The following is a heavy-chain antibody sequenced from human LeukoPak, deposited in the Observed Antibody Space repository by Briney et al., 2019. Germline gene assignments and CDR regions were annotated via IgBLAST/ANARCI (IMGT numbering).Heavy chain of an antibody. CDR3: VKVSRDGYNLRDAFDI. CDR2: INSNGGST. D-gene: IGHD5-24*01. CDR1: GFTFSSYA. V-gene: IGHV3-64D*09. Sequence: SGGSLRLSCSASGFTFSSYAMHWVRQAPGKGLEYVSAINSNGGSTYYADPVKGRFTISRDNSKNTLYLQMSSLRVEDTAVYYCVKVSRDGYNLRDAFDIWGQGIMVTVSS. J-gene: IGHJ3*02.